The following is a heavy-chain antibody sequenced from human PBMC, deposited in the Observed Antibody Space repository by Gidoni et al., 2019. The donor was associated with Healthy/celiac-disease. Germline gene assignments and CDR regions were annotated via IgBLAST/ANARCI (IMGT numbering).Heavy chain of an antibody. CDR3: ARLDYGDYDY. CDR1: GYTFTSYY. J-gene: IGHJ4*02. D-gene: IGHD4-17*01. V-gene: IGHV1-46*01. Sequence: QVQLVQSGAEVKKPGASVKVSCQASGYTFTSYYIHWVRQAPGQGLEWMGLINPSGGSTSYAQKFQGRVTMTRDTSTSTVYMELSSLRSEDTAVYYCARLDYGDYDYWGQGTLVTVSS. CDR2: INPSGGST.